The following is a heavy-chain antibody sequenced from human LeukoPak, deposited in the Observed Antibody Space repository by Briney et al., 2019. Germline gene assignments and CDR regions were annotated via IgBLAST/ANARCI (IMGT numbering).Heavy chain of an antibody. Sequence: GGSLRLSCAASGFTFSSYGMSWVRQAPGKGLEWVSAISGSGGSTYYADSVKGRFTISRDNSRDMIYLQMGSLRVEDTAVYYCARDGVATNDYWGQGILVAVSS. CDR1: GFTFSSYG. V-gene: IGHV3-23*01. CDR2: ISGSGGST. J-gene: IGHJ4*02. CDR3: ARDGVATNDY. D-gene: IGHD5-12*01.